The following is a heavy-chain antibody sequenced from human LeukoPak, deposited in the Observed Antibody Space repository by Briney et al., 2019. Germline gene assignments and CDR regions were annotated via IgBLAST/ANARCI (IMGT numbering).Heavy chain of an antibody. CDR3: ARGQYGAARPLSRKYYYYYMDV. V-gene: IGHV4-34*01. D-gene: IGHD6-6*01. CDR1: GGSFSSYY. Sequence: PSETLSLTCAVYGGSFSSYYWTWVRQPPGKGLEWIGEISDSGSTNYNPSLKSRVTISVDTSKNQFSLKLSSVTAADTAVYYCARGQYGAARPLSRKYYYYYMDVWGKGTTVTVSS. CDR2: ISDSGST. J-gene: IGHJ6*03.